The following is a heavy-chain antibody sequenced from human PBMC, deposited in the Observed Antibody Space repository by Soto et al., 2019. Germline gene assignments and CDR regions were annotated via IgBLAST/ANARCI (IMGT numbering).Heavy chain of an antibody. V-gene: IGHV1-8*01. CDR2: MNPNSGNT. Sequence: QVQLVQSGAEVKKPGASVKVSCKASGYTFTSYDINWVRQTTGQGLEWMGWMNPNSGNTGYAQKFQGRVTMTRNTSISTAYMELSSLRSEDTAVYYCARGSYSSGWYHYYYYYGMDVWGQGTTVTVSS. CDR1: GYTFTSYD. D-gene: IGHD6-19*01. J-gene: IGHJ6*02. CDR3: ARGSYSSGWYHYYYYYGMDV.